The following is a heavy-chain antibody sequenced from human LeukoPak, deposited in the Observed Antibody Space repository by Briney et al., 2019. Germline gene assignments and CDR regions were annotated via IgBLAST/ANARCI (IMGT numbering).Heavy chain of an antibody. V-gene: IGHV1-46*01. D-gene: IGHD2-2*01. CDR1: GYTFTSYY. CDR2: INPSGGST. Sequence: GASVKVSCKASGYTFTSYYMHWVRQAPGQGLEWMGIINPSGGSTSYAQKFQGRVTMTRDTSTSTVYMELSSLRSEDTAVYYCARELGYCSSTSCYGFDYRGQGTLVTVSS. J-gene: IGHJ4*02. CDR3: ARELGYCSSTSCYGFDY.